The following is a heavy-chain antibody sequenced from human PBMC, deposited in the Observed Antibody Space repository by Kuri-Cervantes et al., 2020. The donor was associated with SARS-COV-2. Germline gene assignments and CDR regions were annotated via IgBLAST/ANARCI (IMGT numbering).Heavy chain of an antibody. V-gene: IGHV4-39*01. J-gene: IGHJ4*02. CDR2: IYYSGST. Sequence: SGPTLVKPTETLTLTCTVSGFSLSNARMGVSWIRQPPGKGLEWIGSIYYSGSTYYNPSLKSRVTISVDTSKNQFSLKLSSVTAADTAVYYCARLRYDFWSGYYTESNFDYWGQGTLVTVSS. CDR3: ARLRYDFWSGYYTESNFDY. D-gene: IGHD3-3*01. CDR1: GFSLSNARMG.